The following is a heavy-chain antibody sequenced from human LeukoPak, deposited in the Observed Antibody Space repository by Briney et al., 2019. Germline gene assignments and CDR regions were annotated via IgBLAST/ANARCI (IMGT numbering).Heavy chain of an antibody. V-gene: IGHV6-1*01. Sequence: QTLSLTCAISGDRVSNNSAAWSWIRQSPSRGLEWLGRTYYRSKWYNDDAVSVKSRITISPHTSTNQSSLPLNSVAPEDTAVYYCATAVAGTSPHFDYWGQGTLVTVSS. CDR2: TYYRSKWYN. CDR3: ATAVAGTSPHFDY. J-gene: IGHJ4*02. CDR1: GDRVSNNSAA. D-gene: IGHD6-19*01.